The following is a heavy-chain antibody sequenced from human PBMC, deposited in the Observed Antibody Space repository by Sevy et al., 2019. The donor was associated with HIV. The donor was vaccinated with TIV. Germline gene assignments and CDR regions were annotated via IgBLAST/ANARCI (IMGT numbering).Heavy chain of an antibody. CDR3: VREGVVGYSYSLDQ. CDR2: ISSRGTTI. V-gene: IGHV3-48*03. J-gene: IGHJ4*02. CDR1: GFSFTSYE. D-gene: IGHD5-18*01. Sequence: GGSLRLSCAASGFSFTSYEINWVRQAPGKGLEWVSYISSRGTTIYYADSVKGRFTISRDNAKNSLFLQMNSLRAEDRAVYYCVREGVVGYSYSLDQWGLGTLVTVSS.